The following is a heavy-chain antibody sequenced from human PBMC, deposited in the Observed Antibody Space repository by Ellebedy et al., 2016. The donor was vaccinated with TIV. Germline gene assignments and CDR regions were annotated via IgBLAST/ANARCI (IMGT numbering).Heavy chain of an antibody. D-gene: IGHD6-6*01. CDR1: GGSFSGYY. CDR3: ARVPYSSSSGDFDY. CDR2: INHSGST. J-gene: IGHJ4*02. V-gene: IGHV4-34*01. Sequence: SETLSLTXAVYGGSFSGYYWSWIRQPPGKGLEWIGEINHSGSTNYNPSLKSRVTISVDTSKNQFSLKLSSVTAADTAVYYCARVPYSSSSGDFDYWGQGTLVTVSS.